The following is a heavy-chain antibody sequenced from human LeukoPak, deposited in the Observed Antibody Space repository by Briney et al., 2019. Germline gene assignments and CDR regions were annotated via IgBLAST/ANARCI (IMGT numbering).Heavy chain of an antibody. CDR2: IYYSGST. V-gene: IGHV4-30-4*01. CDR1: GGSISSGDYY. J-gene: IGHJ4*02. Sequence: SETLSLTCTVSGGSISSGDYYWSWIRQPPGKGLEYIGYIYYSGSTYYNPSLKSRITISVDTSKNQFSLKLSSVTAADTAVYYCARGSWSSSIDYWGQGTLVTVSS. D-gene: IGHD6-6*01. CDR3: ARGSWSSSIDY.